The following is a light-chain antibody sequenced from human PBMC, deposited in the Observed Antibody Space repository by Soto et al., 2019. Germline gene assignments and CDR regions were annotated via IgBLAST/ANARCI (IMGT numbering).Light chain of an antibody. V-gene: IGLV2-14*03. CDR1: LSDVGGYNY. CDR2: DVN. Sequence: QSALTQPASVSGSPGQSITLSCTGTLSDVGGYNYVSWYQHHPGRVPKLMIFDVNNRPPGISSRFSGSKSGNTASLTISGLQAEDEADYYCYSYTTSGTYVFGTGTKLTVL. CDR3: YSYTTSGTYV. J-gene: IGLJ1*01.